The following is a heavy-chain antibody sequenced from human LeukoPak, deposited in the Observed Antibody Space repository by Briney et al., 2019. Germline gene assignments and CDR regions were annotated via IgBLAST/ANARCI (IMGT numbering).Heavy chain of an antibody. D-gene: IGHD5-18*01. CDR3: AREQTEGYGKARFDY. V-gene: IGHV1-3*01. CDR2: IHPGGGYP. J-gene: IGHJ4*02. CDR1: QYSFSDYA. Sequence: GASVKVSCKASQYSFSDYAVHWVRQAPGQRPEWMGYIHPGGGYPRYSQKFQDRVTITSDTSANAVYMELSSLRSGDAAMYFCAREQTEGYGKARFDYWGQGTLVSVSS.